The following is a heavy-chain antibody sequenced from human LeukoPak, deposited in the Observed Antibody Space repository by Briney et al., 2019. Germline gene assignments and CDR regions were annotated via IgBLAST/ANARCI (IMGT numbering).Heavy chain of an antibody. CDR1: GGSISSSGYY. J-gene: IGHJ5*02. Sequence: SETLSLTCTVSGGSISSSGYYWGWIRRPPGKGLEWIASIYCSGSTYYNPSLKSRVTISVDTSKNQLSLKLSSLTAADTAVYYCARHEYSGSYYGLSWFDPWGQGTLVTVSS. CDR3: ARHEYSGSYYGLSWFDP. CDR2: IYCSGST. V-gene: IGHV4-39*01. D-gene: IGHD1-26*01.